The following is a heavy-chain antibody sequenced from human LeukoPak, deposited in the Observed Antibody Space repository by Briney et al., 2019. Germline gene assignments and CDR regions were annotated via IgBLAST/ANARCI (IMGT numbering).Heavy chain of an antibody. CDR1: GFPFGDYA. Sequence: GSLRLSCTASGFPFGDYAMSRVRQAPGKGLEWVAVISYDGSNKYYADSVKGRFTISRDNAKSSLYLQMNSLRAEDTAVYYCARAKRNAFDIWGQGTMVTVSS. J-gene: IGHJ3*02. V-gene: IGHV3-30*04. CDR3: ARAKRNAFDI. CDR2: ISYDGSNK.